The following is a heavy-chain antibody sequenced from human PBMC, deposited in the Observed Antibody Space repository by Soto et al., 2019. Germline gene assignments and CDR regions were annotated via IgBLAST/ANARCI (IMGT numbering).Heavy chain of an antibody. CDR2: IYSSGST. J-gene: IGHJ4*02. Sequence: SETLSLTCTVSGGSISSYFWSWIRQPAGKRLEWIGRIYSSGSTIYNPSLKSRVTMSVDTSKNQFSLKLRSVTAADTAVYYCARDNVWSGYYSFFDYWGQGTLVTSPQ. V-gene: IGHV4-4*07. CDR1: GGSISSYF. CDR3: ARDNVWSGYYSFFDY. D-gene: IGHD3-3*01.